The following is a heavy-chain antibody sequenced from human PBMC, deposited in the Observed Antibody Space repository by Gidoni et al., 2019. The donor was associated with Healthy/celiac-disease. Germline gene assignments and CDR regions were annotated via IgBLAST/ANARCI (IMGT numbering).Heavy chain of an antibody. J-gene: IGHJ3*02. CDR2: ISSSSSYI. CDR1: GFPFSRSS. Sequence: EVQLVESGLVLFKPGGSLRLSCASSGFPFSRSSMNWVRQAPGKGLEWVSSISSSSSYIYYADSVKGRFTISRDNAKNSLYLKMNSLRAEDTAVYYCARDQVGATGKTVHDAFDIWGQGTMVTVSS. D-gene: IGHD1-26*01. V-gene: IGHV3-21*01. CDR3: ARDQVGATGKTVHDAFDI.